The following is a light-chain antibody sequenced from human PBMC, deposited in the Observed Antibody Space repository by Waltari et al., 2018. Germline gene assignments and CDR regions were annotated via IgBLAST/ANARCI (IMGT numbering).Light chain of an antibody. CDR2: KAS. Sequence: DIQMTQSPSTLSASVGDRFTITCRASQSISNWLAWYQQKPGKAPKLLIYKASNLESGVPSRFSCSGSGTEFTLTISSLQPDDFATYYCQQYNSYSLLTFGGGTKVEIK. CDR3: QQYNSYSLLT. J-gene: IGKJ4*01. CDR1: QSISNW. V-gene: IGKV1-5*03.